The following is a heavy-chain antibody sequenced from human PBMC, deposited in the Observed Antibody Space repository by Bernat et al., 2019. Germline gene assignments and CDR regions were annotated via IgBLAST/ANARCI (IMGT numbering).Heavy chain of an antibody. Sequence: QITLKESGPTLVKPTQTLTLTCTFSGFSLSTSGVAVGWIRQPPGKSLEWLALIYWDDDKRYSPSLKTRLTITKDTSKNQVVLTLTNMDPVDKATYYCEQTDYYFDYWGQGTLVKVS. D-gene: IGHD1-1*01. J-gene: IGHJ4*02. CDR1: GFSLSTSGVA. CDR2: IYWDDDK. CDR3: EQTDYYFDY. V-gene: IGHV2-5*02.